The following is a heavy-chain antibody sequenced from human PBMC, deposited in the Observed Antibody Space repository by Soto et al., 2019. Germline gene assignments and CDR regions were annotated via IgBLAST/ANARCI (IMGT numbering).Heavy chain of an antibody. CDR2: IYWDDDQ. CDR3: ARNGYEYSSANWFDP. D-gene: IGHD6-6*01. V-gene: IGHV2-5*02. J-gene: IGHJ5*02. Sequence: QITLKESGPTLVKPPQTLTLTCTFSGFSLSTSGVGVGWIRQPPGKALEWLALIYWDDDQRYSPSLKSRLTITKDTSKNQVVLTRTNMDPVDTATYDCARNGYEYSSANWFDPWGQGTLVTVSS. CDR1: GFSLSTSGVG.